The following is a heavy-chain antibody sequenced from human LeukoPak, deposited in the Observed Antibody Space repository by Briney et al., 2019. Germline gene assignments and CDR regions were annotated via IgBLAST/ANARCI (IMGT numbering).Heavy chain of an antibody. CDR3: ARGLYSSAWSPFDY. V-gene: IGHV3-21*01. CDR1: GFTFSSYS. D-gene: IGHD6-19*01. CDR2: ISSSSSYI. J-gene: IGHJ4*02. Sequence: GGSLRLSCAASGFTFSSYSVNWVRQAPGKGLEWVSSISSSSSYIYYADSVKGRFTISRDNAKNSLYLQMNSLRVEDTAVYYCARGLYSSAWSPFDYWGQGTLVTVSS.